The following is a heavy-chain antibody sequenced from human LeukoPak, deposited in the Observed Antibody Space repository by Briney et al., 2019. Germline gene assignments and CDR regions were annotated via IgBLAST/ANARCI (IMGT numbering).Heavy chain of an antibody. Sequence: SQTLSLTCAISGDSVSSNSASWNWIRQSPSRGLEWLGRTYYRSKWYNDYAVSVKSRITINPDTSKNQFSLKLNSLTAAAPAVHYCARDPPPPLLHYYEETWVPWGQGTLVTVSS. D-gene: IGHD3-22*01. CDR3: ARDPPPPLLHYYEETWVP. CDR1: GDSVSSNSAS. CDR2: TYYRSKWYN. V-gene: IGHV6-1*01. J-gene: IGHJ5*02.